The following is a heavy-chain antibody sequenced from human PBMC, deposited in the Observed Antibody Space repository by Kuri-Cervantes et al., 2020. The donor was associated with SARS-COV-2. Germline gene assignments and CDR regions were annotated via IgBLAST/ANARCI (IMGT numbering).Heavy chain of an antibody. Sequence: ESLKISCTVSGGSISSSSYYWGWIRQPPGKGLEWIGSIYYSGSTYYNPSLKSRVTISVDTSKNQFSLKLSSVTAADTAVYYCARQMMSSITIFGVVVDVWGQGTTVTVSS. D-gene: IGHD3-3*01. CDR1: GGSISSSSYY. CDR3: ARQMMSSITIFGVVVDV. J-gene: IGHJ6*02. V-gene: IGHV4-39*01. CDR2: IYYSGST.